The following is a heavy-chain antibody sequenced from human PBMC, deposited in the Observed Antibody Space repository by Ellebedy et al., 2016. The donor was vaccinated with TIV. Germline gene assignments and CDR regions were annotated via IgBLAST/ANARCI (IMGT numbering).Heavy chain of an antibody. Sequence: PGGSLRLSCAASGFSFSDYAMSWVRQAPGNGLEFVAAISENGESVYYADSVKGRFTISRDNSKNTLFLQMASLRTEDMGVYYCARGVGSTWHADYWGQGTPVTVSS. J-gene: IGHJ4*02. CDR1: GFSFSDYA. CDR2: ISENGESV. V-gene: IGHV3-64*02. D-gene: IGHD6-13*01. CDR3: ARGVGSTWHADY.